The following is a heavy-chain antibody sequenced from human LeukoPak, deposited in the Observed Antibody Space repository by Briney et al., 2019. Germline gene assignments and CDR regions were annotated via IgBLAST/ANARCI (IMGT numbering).Heavy chain of an antibody. CDR2: INPSGGST. V-gene: IGHV1-46*01. CDR1: GYISTNYY. D-gene: IGHD3-10*01. J-gene: IGHJ4*02. CDR3: ARDHGSAYYRAPRH. Sequence: ASAKVSCKASGYISTNYYMHCVRPTPGQRLEWMATINPSGGSTTYAQKFQGRVTMTRDTSTSTVYMELSSLRSEDTAVYYCARDHGSAYYRAPRHWGQGTLVTVTA.